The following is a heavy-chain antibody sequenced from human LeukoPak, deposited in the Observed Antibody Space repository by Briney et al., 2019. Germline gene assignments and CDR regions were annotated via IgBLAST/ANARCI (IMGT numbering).Heavy chain of an antibody. CDR2: INHSGCT. D-gene: IGHD6-19*01. Sequence: WETLSLACAVYGGSVRGYYWSWVRQPPGRGLEWSGEINHSGCTNYNPPLMSRVTISVDTSKNQFSLKLSSVTAADTAVYYSARGRSSGWDGTRLDYWGQGTLVTVSS. CDR1: GGSVRGYY. CDR3: ARGRSSGWDGTRLDY. V-gene: IGHV4-34*01. J-gene: IGHJ4*02.